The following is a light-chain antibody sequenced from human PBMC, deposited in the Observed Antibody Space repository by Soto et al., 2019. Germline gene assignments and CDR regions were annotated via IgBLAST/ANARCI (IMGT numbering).Light chain of an antibody. CDR3: CSYAGSSTYV. CDR2: EGS. J-gene: IGLJ1*01. CDR1: SSDVGSYNL. V-gene: IGLV2-23*01. Sequence: QSVLTQPASVSGSPGQSITISCTGTSSDVGSYNLVSWYQHYPGKAPKLMIYEGSERPSGVSNRFSGSKSGNTASLTISGLQAEDEADYFCCSYAGSSTYVFGTGTKLTVL.